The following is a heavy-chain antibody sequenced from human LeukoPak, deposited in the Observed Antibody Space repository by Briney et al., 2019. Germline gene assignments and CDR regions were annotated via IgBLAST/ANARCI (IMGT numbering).Heavy chain of an antibody. Sequence: GGSLRLSCAASGFTFSSYSMNWVRQAPGKGLEWVSYISGSGSTIYYTDSVKGRFTISRDNAKISLYLQMNSLRDEDTAVYYCARVVLTGYYFDAFDIWGQGTMVTVSS. J-gene: IGHJ3*02. D-gene: IGHD3-9*01. CDR2: ISGSGSTI. CDR3: ARVVLTGYYFDAFDI. CDR1: GFTFSSYS. V-gene: IGHV3-48*02.